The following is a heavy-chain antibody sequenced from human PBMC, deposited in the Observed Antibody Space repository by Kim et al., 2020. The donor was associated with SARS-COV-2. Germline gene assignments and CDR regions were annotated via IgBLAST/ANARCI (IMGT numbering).Heavy chain of an antibody. CDR2: ISSSGSTI. CDR3: AREGLECTNGVCYVNYYYYYGMDV. J-gene: IGHJ6*02. V-gene: IGHV3-48*03. CDR1: GFTFSSYE. Sequence: GGFLRLSCAASGFTFSSYEMNWVRQAPGKGLEWVSYISSSGSTIYYADSVKGRFTISRDNAKNSLYLQMNSLRAEDTAVYYCAREGLECTNGVCYVNYYYYYGMDVWGQGTTVTVSS. D-gene: IGHD2-8*01.